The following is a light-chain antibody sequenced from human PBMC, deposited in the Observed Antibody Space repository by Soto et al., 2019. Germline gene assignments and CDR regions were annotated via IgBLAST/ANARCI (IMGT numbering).Light chain of an antibody. CDR3: SSYAGTSVV. Sequence: QSALTQPRSVSGSPGQSITISCTGTFSDVGRYHFVCWYQQHPGKAPKLIIYDVSRRPSGVPDRVSGSKSGNTASLIISGLQADDEADYYCSSYAGTSVVFGGGTKLTVL. V-gene: IGLV2-11*01. CDR1: FSDVGRYHF. CDR2: DVS. J-gene: IGLJ2*01.